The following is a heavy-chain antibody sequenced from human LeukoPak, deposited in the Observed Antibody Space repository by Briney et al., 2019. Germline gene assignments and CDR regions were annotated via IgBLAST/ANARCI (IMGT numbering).Heavy chain of an antibody. V-gene: IGHV3-23*01. CDR2: VRGSGSDT. D-gene: IGHD5-12*01. CDR3: AKTSRGNSGYDSPFDY. J-gene: IGHJ4*02. CDR1: GFTFSTYA. Sequence: GGSLRLSCAASGFTFSTYAMSWVRQAPGKGLAWVSAVRGSGSDTYYADSVKGRFTISRDNSKNTLYLQMNSLRAEDTAIYYCAKTSRGNSGYDSPFDYWGQGTLVTVSS.